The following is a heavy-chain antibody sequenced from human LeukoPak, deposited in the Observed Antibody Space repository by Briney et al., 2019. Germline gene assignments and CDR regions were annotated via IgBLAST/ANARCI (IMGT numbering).Heavy chain of an antibody. D-gene: IGHD2-2*01. V-gene: IGHV3-48*01. CDR3: ARACGGASCYDTPDFDC. J-gene: IGHJ4*02. Sequence: GSLSLSCAVSGYSFTTYDMNAVRQSPGKGLEWVSHISESSNTILYADSVKGPFTISRDNARRSLYLQMNSLRAEDTGVYHCARACGGASCYDTPDFDCWGQGALVT. CDR1: GYSFTTYD. CDR2: ISESSNTI.